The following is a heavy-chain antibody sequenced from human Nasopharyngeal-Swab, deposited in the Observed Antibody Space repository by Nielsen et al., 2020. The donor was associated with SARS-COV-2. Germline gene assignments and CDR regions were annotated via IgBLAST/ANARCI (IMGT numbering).Heavy chain of an antibody. Sequence: SETLSLTCTVSGGSISSSSYYWGWIRQPPGKGLEWIGGIYYSGSTYYNPSLKSRVTISVDTSKNQFSLKLSSVTAADTAVYYCARGKVVPAARHYYYYYGMDVWGQGTTVTVSS. J-gene: IGHJ6*02. D-gene: IGHD2-2*01. V-gene: IGHV4-39*07. CDR1: GGSISSSSYY. CDR2: IYYSGST. CDR3: ARGKVVPAARHYYYYYGMDV.